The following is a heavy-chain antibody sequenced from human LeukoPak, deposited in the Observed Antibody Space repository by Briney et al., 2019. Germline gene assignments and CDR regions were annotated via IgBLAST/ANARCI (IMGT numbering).Heavy chain of an antibody. CDR3: AKSGSSTYYYYYYMDV. CDR2: ISSSGSTI. V-gene: IGHV3-11*04. D-gene: IGHD1-26*01. Sequence: PGGSLRLSCAASGFTFSDYYMSWIRQAPGKGLEWVSYISSSGSTIYYADSVKGRFTISRDNAKNSLYLQMNSLRAEDTAVYYCAKSGSSTYYYYYYMDVWGKGTTDTVSS. J-gene: IGHJ6*03. CDR1: GFTFSDYY.